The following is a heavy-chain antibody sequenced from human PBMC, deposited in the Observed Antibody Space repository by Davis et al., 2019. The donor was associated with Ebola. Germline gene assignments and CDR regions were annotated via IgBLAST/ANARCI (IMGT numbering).Heavy chain of an antibody. J-gene: IGHJ5*02. CDR2: IKQDGSEK. D-gene: IGHD6-19*01. V-gene: IGHV3-7*01. CDR3: ARERGYSSGWYVP. CDR1: GFTFSSYW. Sequence: GESLKIPCAASGFTFSSYWMSWVRQAPGKGLEWVANIKQDGSEKYYVDSVKGRFTISRDNAKNSLYLQMNSLRAEDTAVYYCARERGYSSGWYVPWGQGTLVTVSS.